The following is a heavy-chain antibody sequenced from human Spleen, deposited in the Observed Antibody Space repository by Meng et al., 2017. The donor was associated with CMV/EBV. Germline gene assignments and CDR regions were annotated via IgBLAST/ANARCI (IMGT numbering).Heavy chain of an antibody. Sequence: GESLKISCVASGFTFSDYYMSWIRPAPGKGLEWFSYISGSGSVIYYANSVKGRFTISRDNAKNSLNLQMNGLRAEDTAVYFCARAYNVPGWFDPWGQGTQVTVSS. CDR3: ARAYNVPGWFDP. V-gene: IGHV3-11*01. D-gene: IGHD1-14*01. CDR1: GFTFSDYY. CDR2: ISGSGSVI. J-gene: IGHJ5*02.